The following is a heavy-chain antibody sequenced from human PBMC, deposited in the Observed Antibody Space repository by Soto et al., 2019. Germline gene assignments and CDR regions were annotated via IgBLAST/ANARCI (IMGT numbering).Heavy chain of an antibody. V-gene: IGHV1-18*01. CDR2: ISAYNGNT. CDR3: ARIVRFLEWLPDY. CDR1: GYTFTSYA. J-gene: IGHJ4*02. Sequence: GASVKVSCKASGYTFTSYAMHWVRQAPGQGLEWMGWISAYNGNTNYAQKLQGRVTMTTDTSTSTAYMELRSLRSDDTAVYYCARIVRFLEWLPDYWGQGTLVTVSS. D-gene: IGHD3-3*01.